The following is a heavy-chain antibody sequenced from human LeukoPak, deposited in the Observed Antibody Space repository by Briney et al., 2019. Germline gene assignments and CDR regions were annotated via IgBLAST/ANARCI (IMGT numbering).Heavy chain of an antibody. Sequence: SETLSLTCAVYGGSFSGYYWSWIRQPPGKGLEWIGEINHSGSTNYNPSLKSRVTISVDTSKNQFSLKLSSVTAADTAVYYCARDRVASGIDYWGQGTLVTVSS. CDR3: ARDRVASGIDY. CDR1: GGSFSGYY. J-gene: IGHJ4*02. D-gene: IGHD3-10*01. CDR2: INHSGST. V-gene: IGHV4-34*01.